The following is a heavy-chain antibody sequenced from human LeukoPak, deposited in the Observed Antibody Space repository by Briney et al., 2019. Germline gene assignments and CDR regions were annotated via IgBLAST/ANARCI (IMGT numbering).Heavy chain of an antibody. J-gene: IGHJ5*02. CDR2: IYYSGST. D-gene: IGHD3-16*01. CDR1: GGSISSSSYY. CDR3: ARGLGTGRDP. Sequence: SETLSLTCTVSGGSISSSSYYWGWIRQPPGKGLEWIGSIYYSGSTYYNPSLKSRVTISVDTSKNQFSLKLSSVTAADTAVYYCARGLGTGRDPWGQGTLVIVSA. V-gene: IGHV4-39*01.